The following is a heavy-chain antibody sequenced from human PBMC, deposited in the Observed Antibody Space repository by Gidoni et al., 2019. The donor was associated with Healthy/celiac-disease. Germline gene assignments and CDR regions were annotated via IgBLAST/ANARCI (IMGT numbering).Heavy chain of an antibody. V-gene: IGHV3-30*18. CDR2: ISYDGSNK. J-gene: IGHJ4*02. CDR1: GFTFSSYG. Sequence: QPGRSLRLSCAASGFTFSSYGMHWVRQAPGKGLEWVAVISYDGSNKYYADSVKGRFTISRDNSKNTLYLQMNSLRAEDTAVYYCAKDPKGRREWELLYDYWGQGTLVTVSS. D-gene: IGHD1-26*01. CDR3: AKDPKGRREWELLYDY.